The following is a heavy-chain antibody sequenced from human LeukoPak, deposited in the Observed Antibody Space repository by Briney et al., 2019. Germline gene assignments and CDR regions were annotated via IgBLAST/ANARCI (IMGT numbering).Heavy chain of an antibody. V-gene: IGHV3-21*01. D-gene: IGHD3-3*01. CDR1: GFTFSSYS. Sequence: GGSLRLSCAASGFTFSSYSMNWVRQAPGKGLEWVSSISSSSSYIYYADSVKGRFTISRDNAKNSLYLQMNSLRAEDTAVYYCARDLAGHYDFWSVRGVTYGMDVWGQGTTVTVSS. CDR2: ISSSSSYI. CDR3: ARDLAGHYDFWSVRGVTYGMDV. J-gene: IGHJ6*02.